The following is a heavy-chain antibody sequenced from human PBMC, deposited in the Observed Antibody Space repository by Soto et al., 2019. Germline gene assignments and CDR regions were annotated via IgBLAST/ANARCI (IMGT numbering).Heavy chain of an antibody. CDR3: ARVASVLRYFDWLYAFDI. D-gene: IGHD3-9*01. J-gene: IGHJ3*02. CDR1: GGSISSGDYY. Sequence: QVQLQESGPGLVKPSQTLSLTCTVSGGSISSGDYYWSWIRQPPGKGLEWIGYIYYSGSTYYNPSLKSRVTISVDTSKIQLSLKLSSVTSADTAVYYCARVASVLRYFDWLYAFDIWGQGTMVTVSS. CDR2: IYYSGST. V-gene: IGHV4-30-4*01.